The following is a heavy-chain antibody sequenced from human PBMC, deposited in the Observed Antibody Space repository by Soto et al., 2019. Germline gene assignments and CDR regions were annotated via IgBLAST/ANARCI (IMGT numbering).Heavy chain of an antibody. Sequence: SETLSLTCSVSGGSFTSTNHYWGWIRQTPHKELQWIGSVFYSGNTYSNPSLRSRVTIDVDTSKNQFSLRLASVTAADTAVYYCARGGTPIDYWGQGTLVTVSS. CDR1: GGSFTSTNHY. CDR3: ARGGTPIDY. CDR2: VFYSGNT. J-gene: IGHJ4*02. D-gene: IGHD3-16*01. V-gene: IGHV4-39*07.